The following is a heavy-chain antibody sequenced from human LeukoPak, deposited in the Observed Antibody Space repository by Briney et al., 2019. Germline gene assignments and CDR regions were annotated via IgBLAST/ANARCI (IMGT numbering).Heavy chain of an antibody. CDR2: NNPNSGDS. CDR3: ARSARHCNNGVCFTDYYIDL. Sequence: ASVKVSCETSGYTFTDSYIHWVRQAPGQGLEWMGRNNPNSGDSNYSQKFQGRVTMTRDTSISTAYMEMNRLTFDDTAVYYCARSARHCNNGVCFTDYYIDLWGKGTTVTISS. D-gene: IGHD2-8*01. V-gene: IGHV1-2*06. J-gene: IGHJ6*03. CDR1: GYTFTDSY.